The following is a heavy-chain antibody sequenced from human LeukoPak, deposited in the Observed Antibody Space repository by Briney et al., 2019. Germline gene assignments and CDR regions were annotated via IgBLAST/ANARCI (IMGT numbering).Heavy chain of an antibody. CDR1: GGSFSGYY. CDR2: INHSGST. V-gene: IGHV4-34*01. CDR3: ARNAGLLADIVVVPAATAGEGFDP. Sequence: SETLSLTCAVYGGSFSGYYWSWIRQPPGKGLEWIGEINHSGSTNYNPSLKSRVTISVDTSKNQFSLKLSSVTAADTAVYYCARNAGLLADIVVVPAATAGEGFDPWGQGILVTVSS. J-gene: IGHJ5*02. D-gene: IGHD2-2*01.